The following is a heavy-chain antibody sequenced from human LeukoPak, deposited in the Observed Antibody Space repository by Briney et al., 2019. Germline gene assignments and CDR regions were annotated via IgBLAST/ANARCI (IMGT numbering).Heavy chain of an antibody. Sequence: PGGSLRLSCAASGFTFSSYEMNWVRQAPGKGLEWVSYISSSGSTIYYADSVKGRFTISRDNAKNSLYLQMNSLRAEDTAVCYCARDFHIFDYWGQGTLVTVSS. CDR3: ARDFHIFDY. V-gene: IGHV3-48*03. D-gene: IGHD2/OR15-2a*01. J-gene: IGHJ4*02. CDR1: GFTFSSYE. CDR2: ISSSGSTI.